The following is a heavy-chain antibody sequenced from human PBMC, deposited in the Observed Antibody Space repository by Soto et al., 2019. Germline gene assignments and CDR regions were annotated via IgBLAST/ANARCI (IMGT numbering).Heavy chain of an antibody. J-gene: IGHJ5*02. V-gene: IGHV4-39*01. CDR2: IYYSGST. D-gene: IGHD3-3*02. CDR1: GGSISSSTYY. Sequence: PETLSLTCTVSGGSISSSTYYWGWIRQPPGKGLEWIGSIYYSGSTYYNPSLKRRVTISVDTSKNQFSVNLSSVTAADTGVYYCASPKIAFYNWFDPWGQGTLVTVSS. CDR3: ASPKIAFYNWFDP.